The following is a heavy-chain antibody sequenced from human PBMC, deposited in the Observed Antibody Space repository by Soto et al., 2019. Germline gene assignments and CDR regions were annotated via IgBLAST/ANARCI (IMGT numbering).Heavy chain of an antibody. CDR3: ARRTLSNYFGVGSYYYMDV. V-gene: IGHV4-59*08. J-gene: IGHJ6*03. CDR1: GGSISNFY. D-gene: IGHD4-4*01. CDR2: VYYTGST. Sequence: PWETLSLTCTVSGGSISNFYWSWIRQPPGKGLEWIGYVYYTGSTSYNPSLKRRVTFSADSSRGQFSLRLNSVTAADTAVYYCARRTLSNYFGVGSYYYMDVWGKGTTVTVSS.